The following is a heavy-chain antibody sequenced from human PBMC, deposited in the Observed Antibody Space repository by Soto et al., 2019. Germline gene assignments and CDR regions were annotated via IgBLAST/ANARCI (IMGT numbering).Heavy chain of an antibody. CDR1: SGSISSTNW. J-gene: IGHJ4*02. Sequence: QVHLQESGPGLVKPSGTLSLTCAVSSGSISSTNWWSWVRQPPGKGLEWIGEIYHSGSTNYNPSLRSRVTISVDFSKNQFSLNLSSVTAADTAVYYCARGGYCGYSSCYRFDYWGQGTLVTVSS. CDR2: IYHSGST. V-gene: IGHV4-4*02. CDR3: ARGGYCGYSSCYRFDY. D-gene: IGHD2-2*02.